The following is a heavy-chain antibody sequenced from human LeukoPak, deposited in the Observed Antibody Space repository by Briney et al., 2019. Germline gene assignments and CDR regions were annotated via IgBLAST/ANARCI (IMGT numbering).Heavy chain of an antibody. V-gene: IGHV3-23*01. CDR3: AKGFLAVAGTFDH. CDR1: GFTFSSYA. J-gene: IGHJ4*02. Sequence: SGGSLRLSCAAPGFTFSSYAMSWVRQAPGKGLEWVSVISGSGGSTYYADSVKGRFTISRDNSQNTLYLQMNSLRAEDTAIYYCAKGFLAVAGTFDHWGQGTLVTVSS. D-gene: IGHD6-19*01. CDR2: ISGSGGST.